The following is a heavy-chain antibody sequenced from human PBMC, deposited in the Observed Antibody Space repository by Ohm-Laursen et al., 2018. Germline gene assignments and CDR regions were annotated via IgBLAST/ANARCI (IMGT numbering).Heavy chain of an antibody. CDR3: AKDLKAGAASYYFGH. D-gene: IGHD6-13*01. CDR2: IIVSGHNT. V-gene: IGHV3-23*01. J-gene: IGHJ4*02. CDR1: GFTFSNYA. Sequence: GSLRLSCAASGFTFSNYAMSWVRQAPGRGLEWVSVIIVSGHNTYYADSVKGRFTISRDNSKNTLYLQMNNLRVEDTAVYYCAKDLKAGAASYYFGHWGQGTLVTVSS.